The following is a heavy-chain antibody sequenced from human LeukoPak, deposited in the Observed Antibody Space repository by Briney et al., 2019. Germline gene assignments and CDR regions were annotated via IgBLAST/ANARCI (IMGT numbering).Heavy chain of an antibody. CDR3: ARDLLAVASGWFGP. V-gene: IGHV4-4*07. D-gene: IGHD6-19*01. Sequence: SETLSLTCTVSGGSISSYYWSWIRQPAGKGLEWIGRIYTSGSTNYNPSLKSRVTMSVDTSKNQFSLKLSSVTAADTAVYYCARDLLAVASGWFGPWGQGTLVTVSS. J-gene: IGHJ5*02. CDR2: IYTSGST. CDR1: GGSISSYY.